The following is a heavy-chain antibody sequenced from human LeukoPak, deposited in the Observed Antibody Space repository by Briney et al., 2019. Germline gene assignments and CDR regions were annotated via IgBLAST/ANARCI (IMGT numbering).Heavy chain of an antibody. D-gene: IGHD3-10*01. Sequence: SETLSLTCTVSGGSISSYYWSWIRQPPGKGLEWIGYIYYSGSTKYNPSLKSRVTISVDTSKNQFSLKLTSVTAADTAVYYCARGGYYYGSGSYIIDYWGQGTLVTVSS. CDR1: GGSISSYY. CDR2: IYYSGST. V-gene: IGHV4-59*01. J-gene: IGHJ4*02. CDR3: ARGGYYYGSGSYIIDY.